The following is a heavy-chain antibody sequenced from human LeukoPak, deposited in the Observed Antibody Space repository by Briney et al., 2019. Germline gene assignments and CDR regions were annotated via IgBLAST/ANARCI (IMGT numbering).Heavy chain of an antibody. CDR3: VGMTTVTLP. CDR1: GFTFSNYW. CDR2: INSDGSST. V-gene: IGHV3-74*01. J-gene: IGHJ4*02. D-gene: IGHD4-17*01. Sequence: PGGSLRLSCAASGFTFSNYWMHWVRQAPGKGLGWVSRINSDGSSTSYADSVKGRFTISRDNAKNTLYLQMNSLRAEDTAVYYCVGMTTVTLPWGQGTLVTVSS.